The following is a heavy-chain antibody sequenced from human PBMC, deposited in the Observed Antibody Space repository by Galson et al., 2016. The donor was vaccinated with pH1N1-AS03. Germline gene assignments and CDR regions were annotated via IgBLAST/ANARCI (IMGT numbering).Heavy chain of an antibody. V-gene: IGHV3-7*03. J-gene: IGHJ4*02. D-gene: IGHD3-16*01. Sequence: SLRLSCAASGFTFNNYAMDWVRQAPGKGPEWVANIKQDGSETNYVDSVKGRFTISRDNAKNSLYLQMNSLRVEDTAMYYCARGEMIGDDSWGQGTLVTVSS. CDR3: ARGEMIGDDS. CDR1: GFTFNNYA. CDR2: IKQDGSET.